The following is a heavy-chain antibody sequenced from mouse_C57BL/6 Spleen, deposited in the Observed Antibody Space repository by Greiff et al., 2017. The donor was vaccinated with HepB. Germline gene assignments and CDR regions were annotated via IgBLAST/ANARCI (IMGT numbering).Heavy chain of an antibody. V-gene: IGHV1-54*01. CDR1: GYAFTNYL. CDR3: ARTLTMVTGFAY. J-gene: IGHJ3*01. D-gene: IGHD2-2*01. Sequence: QVQLQQSGAELVRPGTSVKVSCKASGYAFTNYLIEWVKQRPGQGLEWIGVINPGSGGTNYNEKFKGKATLTADKSSSTAYMQLSSLTSEDSAVYFWARTLTMVTGFAYWGQGTLVTVSA. CDR2: INPGSGGT.